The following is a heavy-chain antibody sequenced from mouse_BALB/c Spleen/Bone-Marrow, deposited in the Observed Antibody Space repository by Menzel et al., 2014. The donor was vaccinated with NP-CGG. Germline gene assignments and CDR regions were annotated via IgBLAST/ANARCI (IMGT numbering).Heavy chain of an antibody. V-gene: IGHV4-1*02. J-gene: IGHJ3*01. D-gene: IGHD1-2*01. CDR1: GFDFSRYW. Sequence: EVQLVESGGGLVQPGGSLELSCAASGFDFSRYWMSWVRQAPGKGLEWIGEINPDSSTINYTPSLKDKFIISRDNAKNTLYLQMSKVRSEDTALYYCTRQDYYGYGAYWGQGTLVTVSA. CDR3: TRQDYYGYGAY. CDR2: INPDSSTI.